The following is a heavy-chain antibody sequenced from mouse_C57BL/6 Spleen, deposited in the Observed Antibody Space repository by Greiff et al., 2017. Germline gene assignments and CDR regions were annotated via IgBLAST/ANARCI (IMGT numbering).Heavy chain of an antibody. CDR2: IDPENGDT. CDR1: GFNIKDDY. Sequence: EVQLQQSGAELVRPGASVKLSCTASGFNIKDDYMHWVKQRPEQGLEWIGWIDPENGDTEYASKFQGKATITADTSSNTAYLQLSSLTSEDTAVYYCARWGGNTPFAYWGQGTLVTVSA. J-gene: IGHJ3*01. V-gene: IGHV14-4*01. CDR3: ARWGGNTPFAY. D-gene: IGHD2-1*01.